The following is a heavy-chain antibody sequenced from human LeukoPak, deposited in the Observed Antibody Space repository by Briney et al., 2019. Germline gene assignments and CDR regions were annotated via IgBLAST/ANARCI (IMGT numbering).Heavy chain of an antibody. CDR2: ISYDGSNK. Sequence: GGSLRLSCAASGFTFSNYAMHWVRQAPGKGLEWVAVISYDGSNKYYADSVKGRFTISRDNSKNTLYLQMNSLRAEDTAVYYCARDLDSVTTYEPDYWGQGTLVTVSS. CDR3: ARDLDSVTTYEPDY. D-gene: IGHD4-11*01. CDR1: GFTFSNYA. J-gene: IGHJ4*02. V-gene: IGHV3-30*04.